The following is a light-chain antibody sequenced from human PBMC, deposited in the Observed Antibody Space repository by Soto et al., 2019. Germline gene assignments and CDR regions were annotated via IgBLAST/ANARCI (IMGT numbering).Light chain of an antibody. Sequence: QSVLTQPRSASGSPGQSITISCTGNSSDVGGYNYVSWYQQHPAKAPKLIIFDVSKRPSGVPNRFSGSKSGNTASLTISGLRDEDEADYYCCSYVGRNAYVFGTGTKLTVL. V-gene: IGLV2-11*01. CDR3: CSYVGRNAYV. J-gene: IGLJ1*01. CDR1: SSDVGGYNY. CDR2: DVS.